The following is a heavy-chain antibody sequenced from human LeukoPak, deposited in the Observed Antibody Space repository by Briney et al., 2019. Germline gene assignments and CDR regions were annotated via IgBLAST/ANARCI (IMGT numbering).Heavy chain of an antibody. CDR2: IYYSGST. D-gene: IGHD2-2*02. CDR3: ARHRRGDCSSASCYTDY. CDR1: GGPISSSTYY. V-gene: IGHV4-39*01. J-gene: IGHJ4*02. Sequence: SETLPLTCTVSGGPISSSTYYWGWIRQPPGKGLEWIGSIYYSGSTYYNPSLKSRVTISVDTSKNQFSLKLSSVTVADTAVYYCARHRRGDCSSASCYTDYWGQGTLVTVSS.